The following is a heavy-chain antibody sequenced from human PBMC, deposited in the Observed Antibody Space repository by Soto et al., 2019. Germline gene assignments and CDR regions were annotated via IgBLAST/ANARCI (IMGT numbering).Heavy chain of an antibody. CDR2: ISGSGGST. Sequence: GGSLRLSCAASGFTFSSYAMSWVRQAPGKGLEWVSAISGSGGSTYYADSVKGRFTISRDNSKNTLYLQMNSLRAEDTAVYYCAKDRYDSSGYYIRFDYWGQGTLVTVSS. CDR1: GFTFSSYA. CDR3: AKDRYDSSGYYIRFDY. V-gene: IGHV3-23*01. J-gene: IGHJ4*02. D-gene: IGHD3-22*01.